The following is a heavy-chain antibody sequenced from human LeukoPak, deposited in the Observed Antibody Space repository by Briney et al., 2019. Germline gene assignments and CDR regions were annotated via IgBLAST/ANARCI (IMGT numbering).Heavy chain of an antibody. CDR1: GGSISSGGYY. CDR2: IYYSGST. Sequence: SETLSLTCTVSGGSISSGGYYWSWIRQHPGKGLEWIGYIYYSGSTYYNPSLKSRVTISVDTSKNQFSLKLSSVTAADTAVYYCARARRGSGGSCYFDYWGQGTLVTVSS. CDR3: ARARRGSGGSCYFDY. J-gene: IGHJ4*02. V-gene: IGHV4-31*03. D-gene: IGHD2-15*01.